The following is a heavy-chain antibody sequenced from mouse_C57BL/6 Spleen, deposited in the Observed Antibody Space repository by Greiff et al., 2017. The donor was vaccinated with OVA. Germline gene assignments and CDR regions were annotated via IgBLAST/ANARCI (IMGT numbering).Heavy chain of an antibody. CDR3: ARWPGGSSGFAY. Sequence: QVRLQQSAAELVKPGASVKMSCKASGYTFTSYWITWVKQRPGQGLEWIGDIYPGSGSTNYNEKFKSKATLTVDTSSSTAYMQLSSLTSEDSAVYYCARWPGGSSGFAYWGQGTLVTVSA. D-gene: IGHD3-2*02. CDR1: GYTFTSYW. CDR2: IYPGSGST. J-gene: IGHJ3*01. V-gene: IGHV1-55*01.